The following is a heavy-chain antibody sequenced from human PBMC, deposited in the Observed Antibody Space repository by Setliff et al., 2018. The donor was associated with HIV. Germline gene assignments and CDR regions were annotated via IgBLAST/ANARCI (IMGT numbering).Heavy chain of an antibody. J-gene: IGHJ5*02. CDR2: IYISGST. D-gene: IGHD2-8*01. CDR3: ARRGRDGVLIVFATGFDP. CDR1: GGSISSYY. Sequence: PSETLSLTCTVSGGSISSYYWSWIRQSPGKGLEWIGYIYISGSTNYNPSLKSRVTISVDTSENRFSLRLNSVTAADTGVYYCARRGRDGVLIVFATGFDPWGQGTLVTVSS. V-gene: IGHV4-4*09.